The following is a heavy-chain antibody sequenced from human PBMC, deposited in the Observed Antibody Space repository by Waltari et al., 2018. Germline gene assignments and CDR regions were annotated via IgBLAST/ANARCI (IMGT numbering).Heavy chain of an antibody. V-gene: IGHV1-8*02. J-gene: IGHJ4*02. CDR3: ARGRGKYSSSSGRDY. D-gene: IGHD6-6*01. Sequence: QVQLVQSGAEVKKPGSSVKVSCKASGGTFSSYAISWVRQAPGQGLEWMGWMNPNRGNTGYAQKVQGRVTMTRNTSISTAYMELSSLRSEDTAVYYCARGRGKYSSSSGRDYWGQGTLVTVSS. CDR1: GGTFSSYA. CDR2: MNPNRGNT.